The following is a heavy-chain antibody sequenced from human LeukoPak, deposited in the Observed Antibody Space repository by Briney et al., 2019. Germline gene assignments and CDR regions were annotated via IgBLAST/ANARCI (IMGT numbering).Heavy chain of an antibody. CDR2: IYYSGSS. Sequence: SETLSLTCTVSGGSFSTYYWSWIRQPPGKGLEWIGYIYYSGSSSYNPSLKSRVTISVDTSKNQFSLKLSSVTAADTAMYYCARHRRTTGTTSHYFDYWGQGTLVTVSS. CDR3: ARHRRTTGTTSHYFDY. V-gene: IGHV4-59*08. J-gene: IGHJ4*02. D-gene: IGHD1-7*01. CDR1: GGSFSTYY.